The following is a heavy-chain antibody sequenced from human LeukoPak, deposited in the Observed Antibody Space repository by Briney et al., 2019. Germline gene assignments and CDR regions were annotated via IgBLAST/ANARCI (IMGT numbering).Heavy chain of an antibody. D-gene: IGHD2-21*02. CDR1: GGTFSSYA. CDR3: AREVVTPDNWFDP. CDR2: IIPIFGTA. V-gene: IGHV1-69*05. J-gene: IGHJ5*02. Sequence: ASVKVSCKASGGTFSSYAISWVRQAPGRGLEWMGRIIPIFGTANYAQKFQGRVTITTDESTSTAYMELSSLRSEDTAVYYCAREVVTPDNWFDPWGQGTLVTVSS.